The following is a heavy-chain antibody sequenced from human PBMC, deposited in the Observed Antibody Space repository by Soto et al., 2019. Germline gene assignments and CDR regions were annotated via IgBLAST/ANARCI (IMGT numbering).Heavy chain of an antibody. CDR1: GFTFSSHA. V-gene: IGHV3-30-3*01. Sequence: QVQLVESGGGAVQPGRSLRLSCAASGFTFSSHAMHWVRQAPGKGLECVAIISYDGSNKYYGDSVRGRLTISRDNSKNTIYLQMNSLRAEDTAVYSCARDQTGITTTGGGRIDYWGQGTLVTVSS. D-gene: IGHD6-13*01. J-gene: IGHJ4*02. CDR2: ISYDGSNK. CDR3: ARDQTGITTTGGGRIDY.